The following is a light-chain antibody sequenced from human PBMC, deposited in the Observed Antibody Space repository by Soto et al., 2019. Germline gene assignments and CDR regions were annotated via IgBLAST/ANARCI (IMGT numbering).Light chain of an antibody. CDR1: QSVSSY. CDR3: QKRSNRT. V-gene: IGKV3-11*01. J-gene: IGKJ1*01. CDR2: DAS. Sequence: EIVLTQSPATLSLSPGERATLSCRASQSVSSYLAWYQQKPGQAPRLLIYDASNRATGIPARFSGSGSGTDFTLTISSLEPEDFAVYYCQKRSNRTFGQGTKVEI.